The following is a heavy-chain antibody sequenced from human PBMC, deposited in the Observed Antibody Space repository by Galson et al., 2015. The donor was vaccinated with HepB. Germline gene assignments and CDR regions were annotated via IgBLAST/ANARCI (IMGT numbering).Heavy chain of an antibody. CDR1: GFTFSIYA. J-gene: IGHJ6*02. D-gene: IGHD6-25*01. CDR3: AKGWEAAACTIDMDF. CDR2: ISGSGTTT. Sequence: SLRLSCAASGFTFSIYAMTWVRQAPARGLEWVSNISGSGTTTYYADSMKGRFTMSRDNSKNTVYLQMNSLRVEDTALYYCAKGWEAAACTIDMDFWGQGTTVTVFS. V-gene: IGHV3-23*01.